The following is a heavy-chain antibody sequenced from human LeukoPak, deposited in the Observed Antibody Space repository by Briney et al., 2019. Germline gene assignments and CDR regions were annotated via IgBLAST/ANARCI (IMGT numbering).Heavy chain of an antibody. CDR3: ARDRVGATDYFDY. CDR1: GFTFSSYA. D-gene: IGHD1-26*01. J-gene: IGHJ4*02. V-gene: IGHV3-30-3*01. Sequence: GRSLRLSCAASGFTFSSYAMHWVRQAPGKGLEWVTVISYDGSNKYYADSVKGRFTISRDNSKNTLYLQMNSLRAEDTAVYYCARDRVGATDYFDYWGQGTLVTVSS. CDR2: ISYDGSNK.